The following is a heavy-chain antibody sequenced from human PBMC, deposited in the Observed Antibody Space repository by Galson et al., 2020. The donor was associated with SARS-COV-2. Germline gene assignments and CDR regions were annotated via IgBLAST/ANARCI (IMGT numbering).Heavy chain of an antibody. CDR1: GFSFNSYG. CDR2: ISYDGNTK. CDR3: SKDSTPRPAKYELLLGFAQ. V-gene: IGHV3-30*18. J-gene: IGHJ4*02. Sequence: QASETLSLTCAASGFSFNSYGMHWVRQAPGKGLEWLAVISYDGNTKFYADSVKGRFSVSRDFSTNTDFLQLTSLRTDDTAMYFCSKDSTPRPAKYELLLGFAQWGQGTLVTVSS. D-gene: IGHD2-2*01.